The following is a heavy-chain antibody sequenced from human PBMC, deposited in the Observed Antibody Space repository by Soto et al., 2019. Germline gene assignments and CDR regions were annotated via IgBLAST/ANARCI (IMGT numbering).Heavy chain of an antibody. CDR1: GYSFAVYC. CDR2: IDPSDSQT. D-gene: IGHD3-22*01. Sequence: PGESLKISCEGSGYSFAVYCITWVLQKPGKGLEWMGRIDPSDSQTYYSPSFRGHVTISVTKSITTVFLQWSSLRASDTAMYYCARQIYDSDTGPNFQYYFDSWGQGTPVTVSS. CDR3: ARQIYDSDTGPNFQYYFDS. V-gene: IGHV5-10-1*01. J-gene: IGHJ4*02.